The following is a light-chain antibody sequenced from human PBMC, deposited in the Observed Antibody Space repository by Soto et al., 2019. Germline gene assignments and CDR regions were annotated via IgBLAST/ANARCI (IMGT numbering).Light chain of an antibody. CDR3: NSYTSSSARV. V-gene: IGLV2-14*01. J-gene: IGLJ3*02. Sequence: QSALTQPASVSGSPGQSITISCTGTSSDVGAYNFVSWYQQYPGKAPKLIIYEVTNRPSGVSNRFSGSKSGNMASLTISGLQAEDEADYYCNSYTSSSARVFGGGTKLTVL. CDR1: SSDVGAYNF. CDR2: EVT.